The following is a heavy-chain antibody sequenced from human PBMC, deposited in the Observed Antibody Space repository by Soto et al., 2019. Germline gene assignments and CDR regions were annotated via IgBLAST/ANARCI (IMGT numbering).Heavy chain of an antibody. CDR3: ASRDYGDSFDY. CDR1: GGSISSYY. Sequence: SETLSLTCTVSGGSISSYYWSWIRQPPGKGLEWIGYIYYSGSTNYNPSLKSRVTISVDTSKNQFSLKLSSVTAADTAVYYCASRDYGDSFDYWGQGTLVTVSS. D-gene: IGHD4-17*01. V-gene: IGHV4-59*01. J-gene: IGHJ4*02. CDR2: IYYSGST.